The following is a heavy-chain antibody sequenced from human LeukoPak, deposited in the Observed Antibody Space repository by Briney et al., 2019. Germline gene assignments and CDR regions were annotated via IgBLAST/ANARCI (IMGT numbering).Heavy chain of an antibody. Sequence: GGSLRLSCAASGLTFDDYGMTWVRQAPGKGLEWVSGINWSGDSITYADSVKGRFTISRDNAKNPLYLQMNKLRVEDTALYYCARRTYGATAGRGDPYYFDYWGQGTLVTVSS. CDR3: ARRTYGATAGRGDPYYFDY. D-gene: IGHD6-13*01. CDR1: GLTFDDYG. J-gene: IGHJ4*02. V-gene: IGHV3-20*04. CDR2: INWSGDSI.